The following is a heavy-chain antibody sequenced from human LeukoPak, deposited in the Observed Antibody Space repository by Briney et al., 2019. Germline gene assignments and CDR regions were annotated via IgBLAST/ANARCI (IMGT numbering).Heavy chain of an antibody. CDR2: ISNGGLSI. Sequence: PGGSLRLSCAASGFTFSSYEMNWVRQAPGKGLEWVSYISNGGLSIYYADSVKGRFTISRDNAKNSLYLQMNSLRAEDTAVYYCGGVPRTTHAFDVWGQGTMVTVSS. V-gene: IGHV3-48*03. CDR1: GFTFSSYE. D-gene: IGHD1-1*01. CDR3: GGVPRTTHAFDV. J-gene: IGHJ3*01.